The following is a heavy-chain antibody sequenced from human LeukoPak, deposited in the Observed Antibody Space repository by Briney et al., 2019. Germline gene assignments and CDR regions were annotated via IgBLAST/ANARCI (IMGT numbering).Heavy chain of an antibody. V-gene: IGHV4-39*02. Sequence: SSETLSLTCTVSGGSISSTSYYWSWIRQPPGKGLEWIGCIYYSGTTYYNPSLKSRVTISVDTSKNQFSLRVSSVTAADTAVYYCARDDYGDSNWFDPWGQGTLVTVSS. J-gene: IGHJ5*02. CDR2: IYYSGTT. CDR3: ARDDYGDSNWFDP. D-gene: IGHD4-17*01. CDR1: GGSISSTSYY.